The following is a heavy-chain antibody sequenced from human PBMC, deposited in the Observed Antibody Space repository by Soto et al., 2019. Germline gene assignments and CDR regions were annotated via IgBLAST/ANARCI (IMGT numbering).Heavy chain of an antibody. D-gene: IGHD3-10*01. CDR2: ISGSGGTT. CDR1: GFTFGFYA. Sequence: EVQLLESGGGLVQPGGSLRLSCAASGFTFGFYAMSWVRQAPGKGLEWVSTISGSGGTTYYSDSVKGRFTISRDHSKNTLYPQMNSLRAEDTAVYYCAKDPYGSGSYFDYWGQGTLVTVSS. CDR3: AKDPYGSGSYFDY. J-gene: IGHJ4*02. V-gene: IGHV3-23*01.